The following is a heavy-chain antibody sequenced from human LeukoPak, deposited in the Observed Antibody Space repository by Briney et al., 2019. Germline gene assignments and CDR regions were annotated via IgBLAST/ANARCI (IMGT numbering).Heavy chain of an antibody. CDR1: GGSFSGYY. Sequence: PSETLSLTCAVYGGSFSGYYWSWIRQPPGKGLEWIGEINHSGSTNYNASLKSRVTISVDTSKNQFSLKLSSVTAADTAVYYCAGHAEMATITPFDYWGQGTLVTVSS. CDR2: INHSGST. D-gene: IGHD5-24*01. J-gene: IGHJ4*02. CDR3: AGHAEMATITPFDY. V-gene: IGHV4-34*01.